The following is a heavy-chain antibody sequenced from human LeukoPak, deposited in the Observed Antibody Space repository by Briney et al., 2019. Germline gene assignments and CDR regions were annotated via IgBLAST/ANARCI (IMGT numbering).Heavy chain of an antibody. Sequence: GGFLRLSCEASGFTFSRYWMTWVRQAPGKGLEWVAIIKQDGGEKHYADSVRGRFSISRDNAQNSLYLQMRSLRAEDTAVYYCATKTPGNYPYDYWGQGTLVTVSP. CDR2: IKQDGGEK. D-gene: IGHD3-22*01. V-gene: IGHV3-7*03. CDR1: GFTFSRYW. CDR3: ATKTPGNYPYDY. J-gene: IGHJ4*02.